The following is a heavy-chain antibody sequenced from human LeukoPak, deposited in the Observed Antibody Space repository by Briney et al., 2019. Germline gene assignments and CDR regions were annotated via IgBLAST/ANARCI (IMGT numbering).Heavy chain of an antibody. Sequence: SETLSLTCAVYGGSFSVYYWSWIRQPPGKGLEWIGEINHSGSTNYNPSLKSRVTISVDTSKNQFSLKLSSVTAADTAVYYCARGPLASIDSSGYYYVFDHWGQGTLVTVSS. D-gene: IGHD3-22*01. J-gene: IGHJ4*02. V-gene: IGHV4-34*01. CDR2: INHSGST. CDR3: ARGPLASIDSSGYYYVFDH. CDR1: GGSFSVYY.